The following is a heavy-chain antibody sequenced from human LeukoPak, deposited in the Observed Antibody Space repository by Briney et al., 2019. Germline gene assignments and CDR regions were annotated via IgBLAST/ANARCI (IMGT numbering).Heavy chain of an antibody. CDR2: IYHSGST. CDR3: ARADGYNYNFDY. V-gene: IGHV4-4*02. CDR1: GGSISSSNW. Sequence: PSETLSLTCAVSGGSISSSNWWSWVRQPPGKGLEWIGEIYHSGSTNYNPSLKSRVTISVDRSKNQFSLKLSSVTAADTAVYYCARADGYNYNFDYWGQGTLVTVSS. D-gene: IGHD5-24*01. J-gene: IGHJ4*02.